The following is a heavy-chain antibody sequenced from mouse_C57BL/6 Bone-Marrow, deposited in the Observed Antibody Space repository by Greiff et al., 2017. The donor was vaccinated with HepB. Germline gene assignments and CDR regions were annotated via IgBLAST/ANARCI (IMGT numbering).Heavy chain of an antibody. V-gene: IGHV1-53*01. CDR1: GYTFTSYW. J-gene: IGHJ1*03. CDR2: INPSNGGT. D-gene: IGHD1-2*01. CDR3: ARRDSIATADWYFDV. Sequence: QVQLQQSGTELVKPGASVKLSCKASGYTFTSYWMHWVKQRPGQGLEWIGNINPSNGGTNYNEKFKSKATLTVDKSSSTAYMQLSSLTSEDSAVYYCARRDSIATADWYFDVWGTGTTVTVSS.